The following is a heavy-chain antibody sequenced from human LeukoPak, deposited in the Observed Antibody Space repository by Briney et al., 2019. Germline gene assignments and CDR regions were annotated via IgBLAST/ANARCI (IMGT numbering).Heavy chain of an antibody. V-gene: IGHV3-9*01. Sequence: GGSLRLSCAATGFTFKDYGMHWVRQPPGKGLEWVSSINWNGGGTDYADSVKGRFTISRDNAKNSLYLQLSSLSPEDTALYYCAKHMRATNTYSFFGLDVWGQGTTVTVSS. J-gene: IGHJ6*02. D-gene: IGHD1-26*01. CDR2: INWNGGGT. CDR3: AKHMRATNTYSFFGLDV. CDR1: GFTFKDYG.